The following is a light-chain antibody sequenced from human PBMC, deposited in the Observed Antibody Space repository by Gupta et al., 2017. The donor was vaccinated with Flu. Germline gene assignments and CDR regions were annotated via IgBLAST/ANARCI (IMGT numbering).Light chain of an antibody. V-gene: IGKV4-1*01. J-gene: IGKJ2*01. Sequence: DIVMTKSPDSLAVSMAARATLNCKSSQSILYRSNNQNYLTWYQQKPGQPPKLLIYWAPTRASGVPDRFVGSASGTDFTLTISRLQAEDAAVYYCQQYYGVPYTFGQGTKLEIK. CDR1: QSILYRSNNQNY. CDR2: WAP. CDR3: QQYYGVPYT.